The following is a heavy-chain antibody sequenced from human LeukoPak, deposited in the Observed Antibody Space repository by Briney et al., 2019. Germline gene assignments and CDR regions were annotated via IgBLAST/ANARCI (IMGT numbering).Heavy chain of an antibody. Sequence: GGSLRLSCAASGFTFDDYAMHWVRQAPGTGLEWVSLISWDGGSTYYADSVKGRFTISRDNSKNSLYLQMNSLRAEDTALYYCAKGYCSSTSCYPADYWGQGTLVTVSS. CDR3: AKGYCSSTSCYPADY. J-gene: IGHJ4*02. V-gene: IGHV3-43D*03. D-gene: IGHD2-2*01. CDR2: ISWDGGST. CDR1: GFTFDDYA.